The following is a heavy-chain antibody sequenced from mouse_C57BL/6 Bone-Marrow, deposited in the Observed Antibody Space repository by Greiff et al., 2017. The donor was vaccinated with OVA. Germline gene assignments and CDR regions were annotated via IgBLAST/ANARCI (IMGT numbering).Heavy chain of an antibody. CDR3: ARGGYYDYDGGAWFAY. J-gene: IGHJ3*01. V-gene: IGHV1-18*01. CDR1: GYTFTDYN. D-gene: IGHD2-4*01. Sequence: VQLQQSGPELAKPGASVKIPCKASGYTFTDYNMDWGKQSHGKSLEWIGDINSNNGGTIYNQKFKGKATLTVDKSSSTAYMDLRSLTSEDTAVYYCARGGYYDYDGGAWFAYWGQGTLVTVSA. CDR2: INSNNGGT.